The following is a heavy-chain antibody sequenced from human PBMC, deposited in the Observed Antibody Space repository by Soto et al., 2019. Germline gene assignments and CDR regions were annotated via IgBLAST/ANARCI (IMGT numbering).Heavy chain of an antibody. CDR2: ISAYNGNT. CDR3: ARLDYGSGSYPYYFDY. J-gene: IGHJ4*02. V-gene: IGHV1-18*01. Sequence: VASVKVSCKASGYTFTSYGISWVRQAPGQGLEWMGWISAYNGNTNYAQKLQGRVTMTTDTSTSTAYMELRSLRSDDTAVYYCARLDYGSGSYPYYFDYWGQGTLVTVSS. CDR1: GYTFTSYG. D-gene: IGHD3-10*01.